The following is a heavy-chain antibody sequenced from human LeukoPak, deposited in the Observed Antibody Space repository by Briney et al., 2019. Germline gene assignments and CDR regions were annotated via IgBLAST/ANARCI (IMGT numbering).Heavy chain of an antibody. Sequence: GASVKVSCKASGYSFTGYYMHWVRQAPGQGLEWMGWINPNSGGTNYAQKFQGRVTMTRDTSISTAYMELSRLRSDDTAVYYCARRRLGYCSGGSCYPADYWGQGTLVTVSS. D-gene: IGHD2-15*01. CDR3: ARRRLGYCSGGSCYPADY. V-gene: IGHV1-2*02. J-gene: IGHJ4*02. CDR2: INPNSGGT. CDR1: GYSFTGYY.